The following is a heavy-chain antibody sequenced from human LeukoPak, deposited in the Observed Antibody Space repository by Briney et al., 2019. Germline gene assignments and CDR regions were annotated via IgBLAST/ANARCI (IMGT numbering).Heavy chain of an antibody. J-gene: IGHJ4*02. CDR1: GGSISSGGYS. CDR2: IYHSGST. D-gene: IGHD1-26*01. V-gene: IGHV4-30-2*01. CDR3: ARDKVGATEGFFDY. Sequence: SQTLSLTCAVSGGSISSGGYSWSWIRQPPGKGLEWIGYIYHSGSTNYNPSLKSRVTMSVDTSKNQFSLKLSSVTAADTAVYYCARDKVGATEGFFDYWGQGTLVTVSS.